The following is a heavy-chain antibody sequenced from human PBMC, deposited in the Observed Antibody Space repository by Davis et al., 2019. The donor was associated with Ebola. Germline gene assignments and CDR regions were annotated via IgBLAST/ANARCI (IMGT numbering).Heavy chain of an antibody. CDR2: ISYDGSNK. V-gene: IGHV3-30*18. CDR3: AKLATGGHYYYYYGMDV. J-gene: IGHJ6*02. D-gene: IGHD2-8*02. CDR1: GFTFSSYG. Sequence: GGSLRLSCAASGFTFSSYGMHWVRQAPGKGLEWVAVISYDGSNKYYADSVKGRFTISRDNSKNTLYLQMNSLRAEDTAVYYCAKLATGGHYYYYYGMDVWGQGTTVTVSS.